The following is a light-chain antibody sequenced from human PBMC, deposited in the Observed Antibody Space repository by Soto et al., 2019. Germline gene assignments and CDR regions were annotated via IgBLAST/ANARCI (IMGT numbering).Light chain of an antibody. CDR3: QQYYSFPIT. V-gene: IGKV1-9*01. J-gene: IGKJ5*01. Sequence: IQLTQSPSSLSAYVGHRVTMTCVASQGIGSYLAWYKKKTGKAPKLLIYAASTLQSGVPSRFSGSGSGTDFTLTISCLQSEDCATYYCQQYYSFPITFGQGTRLEIK. CDR2: AAS. CDR1: QGIGSY.